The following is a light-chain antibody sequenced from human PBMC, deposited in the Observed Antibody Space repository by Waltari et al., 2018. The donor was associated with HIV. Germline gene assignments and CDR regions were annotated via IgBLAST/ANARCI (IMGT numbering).Light chain of an antibody. V-gene: IGLV3-19*01. Sequence: SSELTQDPAVSVALGQTVRITCQGDSLRNYYASWYQQKPGQAPVLVIYGKNNRPSGIPDRFSGSSSGNTASLTITGTQAEDEADYYCNSRDSSGYHLVFGGGTSLTVL. J-gene: IGLJ3*02. CDR3: NSRDSSGYHLV. CDR2: GKN. CDR1: SLRNYY.